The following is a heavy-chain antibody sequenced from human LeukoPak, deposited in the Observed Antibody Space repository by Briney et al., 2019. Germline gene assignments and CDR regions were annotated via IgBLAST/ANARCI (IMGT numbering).Heavy chain of an antibody. CDR3: AKDPTYYYDSSGYQDY. D-gene: IGHD3-22*01. Sequence: GGSLRLSCAASGFTVSSNYMSWVRQAPGKGLEWVSAISGSGGSTYYADSVKGRFTISRDNSKNTLYLQMNSLRAEDTAVYYCAKDPTYYYDSSGYQDYWGQGTLVTVSS. J-gene: IGHJ4*02. CDR2: ISGSGGST. CDR1: GFTVSSNY. V-gene: IGHV3-23*01.